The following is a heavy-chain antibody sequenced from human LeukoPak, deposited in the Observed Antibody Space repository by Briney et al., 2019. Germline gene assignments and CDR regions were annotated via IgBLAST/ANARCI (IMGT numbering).Heavy chain of an antibody. V-gene: IGHV3-30*03. CDR3: AREYQLWYY. Sequence: GGSLRLSCAASGFTFSNYVMQWVRQAPGKGLEWVALIARDGSNKYYADSVKGRFTISRDNAKNSLYLQMNSLRAEDTAVYYCAREYQLWYYWGQGTMVTVSS. CDR2: IARDGSNK. D-gene: IGHD5-18*01. CDR1: GFTFSNYV. J-gene: IGHJ3*01.